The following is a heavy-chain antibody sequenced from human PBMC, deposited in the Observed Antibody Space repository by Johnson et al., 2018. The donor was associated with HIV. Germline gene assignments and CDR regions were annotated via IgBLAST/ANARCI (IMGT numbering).Heavy chain of an antibody. Sequence: VQLVESGGGLVQPGGSLRLSCAASGFTFDDYGMSWVRQAPGQGLEWVSVIYSGGSTYYADSVKGRFTISRDNSKNTLYLQMNSLRVEDTAVYDCAKTYSGGNRDAFDIWGQGTMVTVSS. J-gene: IGHJ3*02. CDR1: GFTFDDYG. CDR3: AKTYSGGNRDAFDI. CDR2: IYSGGST. D-gene: IGHD1-26*01. V-gene: IGHV3-66*01.